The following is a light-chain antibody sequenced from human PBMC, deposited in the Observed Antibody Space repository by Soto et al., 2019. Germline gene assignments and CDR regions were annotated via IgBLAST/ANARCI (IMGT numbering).Light chain of an antibody. Sequence: EVVLTQSPGALSLSPGEGVTLSCRASQNIRGNELAWYRQKRGQAPRLLIYGASSRAEGMPDRFCGRGTAATYSPTISRLVPEDSAVYYCHHYDTTHPWTFGQGTKLEIK. CDR3: HHYDTTHPWT. J-gene: IGKJ1*01. CDR1: QNIRGNE. CDR2: GAS. V-gene: IGKV3-20*01.